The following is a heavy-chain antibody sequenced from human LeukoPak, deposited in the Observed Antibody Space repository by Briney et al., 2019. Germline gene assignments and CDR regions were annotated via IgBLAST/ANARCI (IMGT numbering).Heavy chain of an antibody. V-gene: IGHV1-69*05. CDR3: ARDLAPAAPYNWFDP. D-gene: IGHD2-2*01. CDR2: IIPIFGTA. J-gene: IGHJ5*02. CDR1: GGTFSSYA. Sequence: ASVKVSCKASGGTFSSYAISWVRQAPGQGLEWMGGIIPIFGTANYAQKFQGRATITTDESTSTAYMELSSLRSEDTAVYYCARDLAPAAPYNWFDPWGQGTLVTVSS.